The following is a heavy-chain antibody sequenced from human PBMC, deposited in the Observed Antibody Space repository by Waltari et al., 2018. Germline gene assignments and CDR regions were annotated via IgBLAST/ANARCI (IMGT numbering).Heavy chain of an antibody. D-gene: IGHD6-13*01. CDR2: ISYTGKTI. CDR3: IRDGSSGWSYYFDY. V-gene: IGHV3-11*01. J-gene: IGHJ4*02. Sequence: MGWVRQAPGKGLEWVSYISYTGKTIYYADSVKGRFTISRDNAKNSLSLQMYSLRAEDTAVYYCIRDGSSGWSYYFDYWGQGVLVTVSS.